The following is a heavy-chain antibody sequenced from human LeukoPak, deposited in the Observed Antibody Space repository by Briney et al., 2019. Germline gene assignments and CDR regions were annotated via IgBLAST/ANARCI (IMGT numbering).Heavy chain of an antibody. CDR3: ARRSGSYRYRSFDY. CDR1: GGSFSGYY. CDR2: INHSGST. Sequence: SETLSLTCAVYGGSFSGYYWSWIRQPPGKGLEWIGEINHSGSTNYNPSLKSRVTISVDTSRNQFSLKLSSVTAADTAVYYCARRSGSYRYRSFDYWGQGTLVTVSS. V-gene: IGHV4-34*01. D-gene: IGHD3-16*02. J-gene: IGHJ4*02.